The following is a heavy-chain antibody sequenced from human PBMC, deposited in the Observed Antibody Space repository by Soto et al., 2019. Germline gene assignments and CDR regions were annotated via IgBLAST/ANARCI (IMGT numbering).Heavy chain of an antibody. Sequence: EVQLVESGGGLIQPGGSLRLSCAASGFNFIRKYMIWVRQAPGKGLEWVSILYSGGTTYYADSVKCRFTISRDTSEKTLYLQMNSLRAEDTAVYYCARGLYDSGSFYFDFWGQGTLVTVSS. V-gene: IGHV3-53*01. CDR1: GFNFIRKY. CDR3: ARGLYDSGSFYFDF. CDR2: LYSGGTT. J-gene: IGHJ4*02. D-gene: IGHD3-10*01.